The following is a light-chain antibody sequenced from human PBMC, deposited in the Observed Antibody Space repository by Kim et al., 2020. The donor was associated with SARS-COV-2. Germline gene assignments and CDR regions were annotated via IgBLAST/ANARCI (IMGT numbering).Light chain of an antibody. Sequence: EIVLTQSPGTLSLSPGQRATISCRASQSVTSSFLAWYQQKPGQAPRLLIYGASTRATGIPDRFSGSGSVTDFALTISRLEPEDFAVYYCQQYDTPPATFGQGTKVDIK. CDR2: GAS. V-gene: IGKV3-20*01. CDR1: QSVTSSF. J-gene: IGKJ1*01. CDR3: QQYDTPPAT.